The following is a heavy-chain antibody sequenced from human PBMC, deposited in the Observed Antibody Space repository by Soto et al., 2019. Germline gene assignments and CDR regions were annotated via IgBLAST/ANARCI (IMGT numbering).Heavy chain of an antibody. J-gene: IGHJ4*02. Sequence: EVQLVESGGGLVKPGGSLRLSCAASGFTFSSYSMNWVRQAPGKGLEWVSSISSSSSYIYYADSVKGRFTISRDNAKKSLYLQMNRLRAEDTAGYYCARDPVRCGELFNWGQGTLVTGSS. CDR2: ISSSSSYI. CDR3: ARDPVRCGELFN. V-gene: IGHV3-21*01. D-gene: IGHD3-10*01. CDR1: GFTFSSYS.